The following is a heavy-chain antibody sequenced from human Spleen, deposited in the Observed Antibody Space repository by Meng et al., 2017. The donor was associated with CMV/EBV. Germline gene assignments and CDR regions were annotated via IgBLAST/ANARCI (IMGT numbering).Heavy chain of an antibody. Sequence: GESLKISCAASGFTFSSYAMHWVRQAPGKGLEWVAVISYDGSNKYYADSVKGRFTISRDNSKNTPYLQMNSLRAEDTAVYYCTRGRATGLHNPFDYWGQGTLVTVSS. V-gene: IGHV3-30-3*01. CDR3: TRGRATGLHNPFDY. J-gene: IGHJ4*02. D-gene: IGHD1-26*01. CDR1: GFTFSSYA. CDR2: ISYDGSNK.